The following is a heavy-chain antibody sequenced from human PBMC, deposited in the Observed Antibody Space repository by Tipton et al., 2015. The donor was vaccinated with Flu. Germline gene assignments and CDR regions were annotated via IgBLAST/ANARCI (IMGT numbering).Heavy chain of an antibody. J-gene: IGHJ6*02. CDR2: INPNSGCT. Sequence: QVQLVQSGAEVKKPGASVKVSCKASGYTFTGYYMHWVRQAPGQGLEWFGRINPNSGCTNYAQKFQGRVTMTRDTSISTAYMELSRLRSDDTAVYYCARGPPPISGSLSYYYYYGRDVWGQGTTVIVSS. CDR1: GYTFTGYY. D-gene: IGHD1-26*01. CDR3: ARGPPPISGSLSYYYYYGRDV. V-gene: IGHV1-2*06.